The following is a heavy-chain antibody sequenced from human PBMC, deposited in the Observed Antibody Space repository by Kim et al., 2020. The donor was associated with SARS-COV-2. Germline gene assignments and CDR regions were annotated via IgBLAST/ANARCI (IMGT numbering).Heavy chain of an antibody. CDR3: ARDHCSGGSCYPHI. V-gene: IGHV4-61*01. CDR1: GGSVSSDSYY. D-gene: IGHD2-15*01. J-gene: IGHJ3*02. CDR2: MYYSGST. Sequence: SETLSLTCTVSGGSVSSDSYYWSWLRQPPGKGLEWIGYMYYSGSTNYNPSLKSRVTISVDTSKNQFSLRLSSVTAADTAVYYCARDHCSGGSCYPHIWGQGTMVTVSS.